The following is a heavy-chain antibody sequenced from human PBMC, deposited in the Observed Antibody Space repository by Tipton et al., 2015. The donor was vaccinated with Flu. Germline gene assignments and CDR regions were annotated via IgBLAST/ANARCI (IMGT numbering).Heavy chain of an antibody. J-gene: IGHJ3*02. CDR3: ARRRPYSYGSRGEAFDI. CDR2: INHSGST. V-gene: IGHV4-34*01. D-gene: IGHD5-18*01. Sequence: TLSLTCAVYGGSFSGYYWSWIRQPPGKGLEWIGEINHSGSTNYNPSLKSRVTISVDTSKNQFSLKLSSVTAADRAVYYCARRRPYSYGSRGEAFDIWGQGTMVTVSS. CDR1: GGSFSGYY.